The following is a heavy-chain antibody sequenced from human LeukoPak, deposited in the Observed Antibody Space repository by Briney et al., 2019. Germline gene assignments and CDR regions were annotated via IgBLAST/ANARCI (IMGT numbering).Heavy chain of an antibody. CDR2: IKVKTDGGTT. D-gene: IGHD5-12*01. CDR3: TTVIGGYDYLWVY. V-gene: IGHV3-15*01. J-gene: IGHJ4*02. Sequence: GGSLRLSCAASGFTLSNAWMSWVRHAPGKGLGWVGRIKVKTDGGTTDYAAPVKGRFTISRDDSKTTLYLQRNSRKTEDTAVYYCTTVIGGYDYLWVYWGQGTLVTVSS. CDR1: GFTLSNAW.